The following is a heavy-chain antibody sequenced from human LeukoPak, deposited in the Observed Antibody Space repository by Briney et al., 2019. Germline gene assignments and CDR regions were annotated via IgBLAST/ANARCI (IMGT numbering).Heavy chain of an antibody. CDR2: INSDGSST. V-gene: IGHV3-74*01. D-gene: IGHD3-10*01. Sequence: GGSLRLSCAASGFAFNTYSMNWVRQAPGKGLVWVSRINSDGSSTSYADSEKGRFTISRDNAKNTLYLQMNSLRAEDTAVYYCASFRVWGQGTLVTVSS. CDR3: ASFRV. CDR1: GFAFNTYS. J-gene: IGHJ4*02.